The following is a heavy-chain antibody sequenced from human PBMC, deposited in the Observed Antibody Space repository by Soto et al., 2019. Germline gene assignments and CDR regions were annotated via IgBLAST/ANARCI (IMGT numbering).Heavy chain of an antibody. V-gene: IGHV3-23*01. J-gene: IGHJ4*02. CDR1: GFTFNAFA. D-gene: IGHD3-22*01. CDR2: LNGNGGRT. CDR3: ARVDYDTSGYYLPSDY. Sequence: GGSLRLSCAASGFTFNAFAMTWVRQTPGKGLEWVSALNGNGGRTYYADSVKGRFTISRDNSKNTLFLQMNSLRAEDTAVYYCARVDYDTSGYYLPSDYWGQGALVTVSS.